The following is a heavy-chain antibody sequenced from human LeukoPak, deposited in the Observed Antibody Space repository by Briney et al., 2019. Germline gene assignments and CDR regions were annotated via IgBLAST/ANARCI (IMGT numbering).Heavy chain of an antibody. V-gene: IGHV3-21*01. Sequence: GGSLRLSCAASGFTFSSYSMNWVRQAPGKGLEWVSSISSSSTYIYYVDSVKGRFTISRDNAQNSLYLQMNSLRAEDTAVYSCAREEQWLGSPLHYWGQGTLVTVSS. J-gene: IGHJ4*02. CDR1: GFTFSSYS. CDR2: ISSSSTYI. CDR3: AREEQWLGSPLHY. D-gene: IGHD6-19*01.